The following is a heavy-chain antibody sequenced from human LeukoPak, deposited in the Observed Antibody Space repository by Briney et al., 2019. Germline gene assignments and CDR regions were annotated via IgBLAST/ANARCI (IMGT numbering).Heavy chain of an antibody. V-gene: IGHV3-23*01. J-gene: IGHJ5*02. CDR2: ISGSGGST. Sequence: GGSLRLSCAASGFTFSSYAMSWVRQSPGKGLEWVSSISGSGGSTYYADSVKGRFTISRDNSKNTLYLQMHSLRAEDTAVYYCAKPSGGFGTTNWFDPWGQGTLVTVSS. CDR1: GFTFSSYA. CDR3: AKPSGGFGTTNWFDP. D-gene: IGHD1-7*01.